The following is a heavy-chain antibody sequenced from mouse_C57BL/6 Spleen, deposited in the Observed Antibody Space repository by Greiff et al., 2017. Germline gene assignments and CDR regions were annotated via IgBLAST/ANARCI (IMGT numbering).Heavy chain of an antibody. J-gene: IGHJ2*01. CDR2: INPSNGGT. Sequence: VQLQQPGTELVKPGASGYTFTSYWMHWVKQRPGQGLEWIGNINPSNGGTNYNEKFKSKATLTVDKSSSTAYMQLSSLTSEDSAVYYCARCDGNYGYFDYWGQGTTLTVSS. CDR1: GYTFTSYW. V-gene: IGHV1-53*01. CDR3: ARCDGNYGYFDY. D-gene: IGHD2-1*01.